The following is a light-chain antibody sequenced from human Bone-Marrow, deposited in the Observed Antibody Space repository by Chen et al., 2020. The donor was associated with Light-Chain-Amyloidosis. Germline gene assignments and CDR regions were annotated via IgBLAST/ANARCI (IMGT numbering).Light chain of an antibody. Sequence: EVVMTQSPATLSVSAGETATLPCRPSERVHNNLAWYQQKPGQAPRLLIDGPGTKAAGIPARFSGSGSGTDFTLTIISLQSEDFAVYYCQQYNSWPLAFGGGTKVEIK. CDR2: GPG. J-gene: IGKJ4*01. CDR3: QQYNSWPLA. V-gene: IGKV3-15*01. CDR1: ERVHNN.